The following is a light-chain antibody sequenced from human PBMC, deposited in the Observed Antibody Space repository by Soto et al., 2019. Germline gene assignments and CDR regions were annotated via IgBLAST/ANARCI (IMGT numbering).Light chain of an antibody. CDR2: NSY. J-gene: IGLJ1*01. V-gene: IGLV1-44*01. CDR1: SSHIGSKT. CDR3: SSWDASLNGYV. Sequence: QSVLTQPPSSSGTPGQRVTLSCSGSSSHIGSKTVNWYQQLPGTVPKLLIYNSYQRPSGVPDRFSASKSGTSASLAISGLQSEDEADYYCSSWDASLNGYVFGTGTKVTVL.